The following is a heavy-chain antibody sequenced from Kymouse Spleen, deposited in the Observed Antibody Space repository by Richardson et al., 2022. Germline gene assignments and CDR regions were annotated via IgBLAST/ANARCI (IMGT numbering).Heavy chain of an antibody. D-gene: IGHD7-27*02. CDR1: GFTFSSYS. CDR2: ISSSSSYI. Sequence: EVQLVESGGGLVKPGGSLRLSCAASGFTFSSYSMNWVRQAPGKGLEWVSSISSSSSYIYYADSVKGRFTISRDNAKNSLYLQMNSLRAEDTAVYYCARANWGWYYFDYWGQGTLVTVSS. CDR3: ARANWGWYYFDY. J-gene: IGHJ4*02. V-gene: IGHV3-21*03.